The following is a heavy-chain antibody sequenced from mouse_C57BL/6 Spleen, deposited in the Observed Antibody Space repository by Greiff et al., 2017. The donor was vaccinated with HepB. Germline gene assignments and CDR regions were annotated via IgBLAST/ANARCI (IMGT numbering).Heavy chain of an antibody. CDR1: GFNIKDYY. V-gene: IGHV14-1*01. J-gene: IGHJ1*03. CDR3: TTFPYYYGSIQGYFDV. Sequence: VQLKESGAELVRPGASVKLSCTASGFNIKDYYMHWVKQRPEQGLEWIGRIDPEDGDTESAPKFQGKATMTADTSSNTAYLQLSSLTSEDTAVYYCTTFPYYYGSIQGYFDVWGTGTTVTVSS. CDR2: IDPEDGDT. D-gene: IGHD1-1*01.